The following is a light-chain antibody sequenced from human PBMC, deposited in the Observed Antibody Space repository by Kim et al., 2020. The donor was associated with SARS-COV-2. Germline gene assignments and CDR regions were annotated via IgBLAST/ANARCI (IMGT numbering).Light chain of an antibody. CDR3: SALDSSLSAHLPWV. V-gene: IGLV10-54*02. J-gene: IGLJ3*02. CDR1: SNIVGNQG. CDR2: RNN. Sequence: QAGLTQPPSVSKGLRQTATLTCTGNSNIVGNQGAAWLQQHQGHPPKLLSYRNNNRPSGISERFSASRSGNTASLTITGLQPEDEADYYCSALDSSLSAHLPWVFGRGTQLTVL.